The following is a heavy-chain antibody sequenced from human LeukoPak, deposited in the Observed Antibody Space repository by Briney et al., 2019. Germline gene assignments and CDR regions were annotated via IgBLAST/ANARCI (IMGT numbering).Heavy chain of an antibody. D-gene: IGHD6-19*01. CDR1: GFTFSTSS. CDR2: ISTGSSYI. J-gene: IGHJ4*02. CDR3: ARTRDSSGCFDF. V-gene: IGHV3-21*01. Sequence: GVCLRLSCSASGFTFSTSSMNWVRQAPGKGLGWVSSISTGSSYIFYGDSVKGRFTISRDNADNSLYLQMNSLRAEDTAVYYCARTRDSSGCFDFWGQGTLVTVSS.